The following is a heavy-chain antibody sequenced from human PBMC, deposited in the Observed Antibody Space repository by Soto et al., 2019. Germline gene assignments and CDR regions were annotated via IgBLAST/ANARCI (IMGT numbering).Heavy chain of an antibody. CDR2: MNPNSGNT. CDR3: ARLDHYDFWSGDTKAQDY. D-gene: IGHD3-3*01. J-gene: IGHJ4*02. Sequence: QVQLVQSGAEVKKPGASVKVSCKASGYTFTSYDINWVRQATGQGLEWMGWMNPNSGNTGYAQKFQGRVTMTRNTSISTAYMELSSLRSEDTAVYYCARLDHYDFWSGDTKAQDYWGQGTLVTVSS. V-gene: IGHV1-8*01. CDR1: GYTFTSYD.